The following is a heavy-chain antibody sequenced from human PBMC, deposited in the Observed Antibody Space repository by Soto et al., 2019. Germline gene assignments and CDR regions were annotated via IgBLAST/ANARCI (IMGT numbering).Heavy chain of an antibody. J-gene: IGHJ4*02. V-gene: IGHV3-23*01. CDR3: AKADTVVVPAALPDY. CDR2: ISGSGGST. D-gene: IGHD2-2*01. CDR1: GFTFSSYA. Sequence: DVQLLESGGGLVQPGGSLSLSCAASGFTFSSYAMSWVRQAPGKGLELVSAISGSGGSTYYADSVKGRFTISRDNSKNTRYLQMNSLRAEDTAVYYCAKADTVVVPAALPDYWGQGTLVTVSS.